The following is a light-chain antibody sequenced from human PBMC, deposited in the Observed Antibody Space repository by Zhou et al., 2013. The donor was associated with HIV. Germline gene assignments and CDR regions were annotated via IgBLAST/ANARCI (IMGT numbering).Light chain of an antibody. CDR2: AAS. CDR3: QQSYSTAWT. J-gene: IGKJ1*01. CDR1: QTIIRY. V-gene: IGKV1-39*01. Sequence: DIQMTQSPSSLSASVGDRVTITCRASQTIIRYLNWYQQKPGKAPKLLIYAASSLQGGVPSRFSGSGSGTDFTLTISSLQPEDFATYYCQQSYSTAWTFGQGTKVEIK.